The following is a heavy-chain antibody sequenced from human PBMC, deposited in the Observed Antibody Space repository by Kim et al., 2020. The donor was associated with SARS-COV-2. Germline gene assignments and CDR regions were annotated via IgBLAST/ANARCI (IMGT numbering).Heavy chain of an antibody. J-gene: IGHJ3*02. CDR3: LTYYDFWSGYYTVAFDI. Sequence: GGSLRLSCAASGFTFSNAWMSWVRQAPGKGLEWVGRIKSKTDGGTTDYAAPVKDRFTISRDDSKNTLYLQMNSLKTEDTAVYYCLTYYDFWSGYYTVAFDIWGQGTMLTVSS. V-gene: IGHV3-15*01. D-gene: IGHD3-3*01. CDR1: GFTFSNAW. CDR2: IKSKTDGGTT.